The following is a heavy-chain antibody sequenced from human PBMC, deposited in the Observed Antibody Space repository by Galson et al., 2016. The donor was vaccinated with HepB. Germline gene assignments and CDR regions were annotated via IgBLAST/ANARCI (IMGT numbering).Heavy chain of an antibody. V-gene: IGHV1-18*01. CDR1: GYTLGDYG. D-gene: IGHD4-23*01. CDR3: ARVLYGGKGEIDY. J-gene: IGHJ4*02. CDR2: INTDNLKT. Sequence: SVKVSCKASGYTLGDYGISWVRQAPGQGLEWMGWINTDNLKTNYAQKLQGRVTMTTETATNTAYMELGSLRSDDTAVYYCARVLYGGKGEIDYWGQGTLVTVSS.